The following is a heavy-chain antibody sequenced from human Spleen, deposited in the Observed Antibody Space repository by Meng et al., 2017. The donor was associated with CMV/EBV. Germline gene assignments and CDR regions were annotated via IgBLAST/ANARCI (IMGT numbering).Heavy chain of an antibody. J-gene: IGHJ5*02. V-gene: IGHV4-38-2*02. CDR2: IYDTGAT. CDR3: ARGGYWFDP. Sequence: SETLSLTCTVSGYSISTGYFWGWIRQSPGKGLEWIGIYDTGATYYNPSLKSRVVISVDTSERQFSLKLSSVTAADTAVYYCARGGYWFDPWGQGTLVTVSS. CDR1: GYSISTGYF.